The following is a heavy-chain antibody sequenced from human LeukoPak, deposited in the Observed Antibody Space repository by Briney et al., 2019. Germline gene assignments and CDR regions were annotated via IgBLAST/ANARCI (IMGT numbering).Heavy chain of an antibody. CDR3: ARELLAAAGTSYYYYYGMDV. CDR2: ISYDGSNK. V-gene: IGHV3-30*03. J-gene: IGHJ6*02. D-gene: IGHD6-13*01. CDR1: GFTFSSYG. Sequence: PGGSLRLSCAASGFTFSSYGMHWVRQAPGKGLEWVAVISYDGSNKYYADSVKGRFTISRDNSKNSLYLQMNSLRAEDTAVYYCARELLAAAGTSYYYYYGMDVWGQGTTVTVSS.